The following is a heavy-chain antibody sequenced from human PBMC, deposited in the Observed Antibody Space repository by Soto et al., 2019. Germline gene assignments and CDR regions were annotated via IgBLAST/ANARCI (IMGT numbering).Heavy chain of an antibody. V-gene: IGHV3-23*01. CDR2: ISGSGGST. CDR3: AKGANSGSYYNKDWFDP. Sequence: PGGSLRLSCAASGFTFSSYAMSWVRQAPGKGLEWVSAISGSGGSTYYADSVKGRFTISRDNSKNTLYLQMNSLRAEDTAVYYCAKGANSGSYYNKDWFDPWGQGTLVTVSS. D-gene: IGHD3-10*01. CDR1: GFTFSSYA. J-gene: IGHJ5*02.